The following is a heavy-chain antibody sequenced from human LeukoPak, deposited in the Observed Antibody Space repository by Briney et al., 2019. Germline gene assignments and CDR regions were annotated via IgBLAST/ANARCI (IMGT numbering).Heavy chain of an antibody. Sequence: SETLSLTCTVSGASISRYYWSWFRRPPGKGLEWIAYIFPSGSINFNPSLKSRVSISVDGSKNNFSLDLSSVTAADTAVYYCARRRDETATAAGYYHMDVWGKGTTVTVSS. J-gene: IGHJ6*03. CDR1: GASISRYY. CDR2: IFPSGSI. D-gene: IGHD3-22*01. CDR3: ARRRDETATAAGYYHMDV. V-gene: IGHV4-4*09.